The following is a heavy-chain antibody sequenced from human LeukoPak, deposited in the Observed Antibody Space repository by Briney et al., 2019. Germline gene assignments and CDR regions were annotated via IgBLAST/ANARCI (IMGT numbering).Heavy chain of an antibody. CDR1: GYTFTGYY. J-gene: IGHJ4*02. Sequence: GASVKVSCKASGYTFTGYYMHWGRPAPGQGLEWMGWINPNSGGTNYAQKFQGRVTMTRDTSISTAYMELSRLRSDDTAVYYCARVLMTTVVTPGYWGQGTLVTVSS. V-gene: IGHV1-2*02. CDR3: ARVLMTTVVTPGY. CDR2: INPNSGGT. D-gene: IGHD4-23*01.